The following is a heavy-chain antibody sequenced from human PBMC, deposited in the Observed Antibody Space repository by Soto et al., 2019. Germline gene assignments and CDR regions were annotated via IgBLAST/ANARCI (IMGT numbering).Heavy chain of an antibody. V-gene: IGHV3-23*01. CDR3: AKRDSSDLYFFDY. Sequence: GGSLRLSCAASGFTFRSSHMSWVRQTPGRGLEWVSTMGCNGGTYYADSVKGRFTISRENSKNTLYLQMNSLTDEDTAVYYCAKRDSSDLYFFDYWGQGTLVTVSS. D-gene: IGHD3-22*01. CDR2: MGCNGGT. CDR1: GFTFRSSH. J-gene: IGHJ4*02.